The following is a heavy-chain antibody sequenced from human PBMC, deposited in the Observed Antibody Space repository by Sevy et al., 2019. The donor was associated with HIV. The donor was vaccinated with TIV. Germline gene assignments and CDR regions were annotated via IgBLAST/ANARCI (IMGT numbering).Heavy chain of an antibody. D-gene: IGHD6-19*01. V-gene: IGHV3-23*01. Sequence: GGSLRLSCTASGFTFTDYVMNWVRQAPGRGLEWVSSIGGSGGSTHYADSVKGRFTISRDNSKNTLYLQMNSLRAEDTAVYYCATDRISVRFFDAWGQGTLVTVSS. CDR1: GFTFTDYV. CDR2: IGGSGGST. CDR3: ATDRISVRFFDA. J-gene: IGHJ4*02.